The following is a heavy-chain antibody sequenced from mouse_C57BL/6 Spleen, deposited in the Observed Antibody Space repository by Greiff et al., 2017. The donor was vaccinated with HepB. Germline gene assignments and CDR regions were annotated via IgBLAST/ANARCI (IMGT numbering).Heavy chain of an antibody. CDR3: ARGSNWDGGQGDYWYFDV. CDR1: GYTFTSYW. CDR2: IHPNSGST. V-gene: IGHV1-64*01. J-gene: IGHJ1*03. D-gene: IGHD4-1*01. Sequence: VQLQQSGAELVKPGASVKLSCKASGYTFTSYWMHWVKQRPGQGLEWIGMIHPNSGSTNYNEKFKSKATLTVDKSSSTAYMQLSSLTSEDSAVYYCARGSNWDGGQGDYWYFDVWGTGTTVTVSS.